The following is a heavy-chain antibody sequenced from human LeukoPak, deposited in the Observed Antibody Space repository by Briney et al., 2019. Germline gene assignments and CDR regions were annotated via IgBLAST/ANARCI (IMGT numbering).Heavy chain of an antibody. V-gene: IGHV4-59*01. CDR1: GDSTNTYF. CDR2: IYYTGTT. D-gene: IGHD4-17*01. Sequence: SETLSLTCTLSGDSTNTYFWSWIRQSPGKGLEWIGYIYYTGTTNYNPSLKSRVTISVDTSKNQFSLKVNTVTAADTGVYYCASKSTDHGELRFDYWGQGTLVTVSS. J-gene: IGHJ4*02. CDR3: ASKSTDHGELRFDY.